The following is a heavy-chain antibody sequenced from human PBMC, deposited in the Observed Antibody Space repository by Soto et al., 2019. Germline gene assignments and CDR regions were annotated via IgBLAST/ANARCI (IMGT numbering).Heavy chain of an antibody. D-gene: IGHD6-6*01. CDR2: IYHSGST. Sequence: QVQLQESGPGLVKPSQTLSLTCTVSGGSISSGDYYWSWIRQPPGKGLEWIGYIYHSGSTYYNPSPXGXXTISVNTSKNQCPLKLSSVTAADTAVYYCARERPDGARLDPWGQGTLVTVSS. CDR3: ARERPDGARLDP. J-gene: IGHJ5*02. CDR1: GGSISSGDYY. V-gene: IGHV4-30-4*01.